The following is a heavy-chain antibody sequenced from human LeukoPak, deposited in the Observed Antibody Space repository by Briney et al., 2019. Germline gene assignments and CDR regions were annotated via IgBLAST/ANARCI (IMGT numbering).Heavy chain of an antibody. Sequence: SETLSLTCAVYGGSFSGYYWSWIRQPPGKGQEWIGEINHSGSTNYNPSLKSRVTISVDTSKNQFSLKLSTVTAADTAVYYCARRYSGRTPLGYWGQGTLVTVSS. V-gene: IGHV4-34*01. CDR1: GGSFSGYY. CDR2: INHSGST. J-gene: IGHJ4*02. D-gene: IGHD1-26*01. CDR3: ARRYSGRTPLGY.